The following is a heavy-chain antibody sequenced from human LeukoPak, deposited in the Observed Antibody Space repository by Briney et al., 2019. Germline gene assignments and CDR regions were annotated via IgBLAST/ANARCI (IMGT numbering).Heavy chain of an antibody. D-gene: IGHD6-19*01. V-gene: IGHV4-59*08. Sequence: SDTLSLTCTVSGGSISSYYWSWIRQPPGKGLEWIGYIYYSGSTNYNPSLTSRDTISVDTSKIQFSLKLSSVPAADTAVYYCASGGAVAGTPAFDYWGQGTLVSVSS. J-gene: IGHJ4*02. CDR2: IYYSGST. CDR1: GGSISSYY. CDR3: ASGGAVAGTPAFDY.